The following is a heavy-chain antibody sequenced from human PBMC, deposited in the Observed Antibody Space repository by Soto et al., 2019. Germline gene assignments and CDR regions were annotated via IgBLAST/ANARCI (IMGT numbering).Heavy chain of an antibody. CDR3: VRSGSAAGSFDS. CDR1: GLTFSTYS. J-gene: IGHJ4*02. D-gene: IGHD6-13*01. Sequence: DVQLEESGGGLVQPGGSLRLSCAASGLTFSTYSMNWFRQAPGKGLEWLSYISISGSSTYYADYVKGRFTHSRDNAKNPLYLQLNSLRAEDTAVYYCVRSGSAAGSFDSWGQGALVTVSS. V-gene: IGHV3-48*01. CDR2: ISISGSST.